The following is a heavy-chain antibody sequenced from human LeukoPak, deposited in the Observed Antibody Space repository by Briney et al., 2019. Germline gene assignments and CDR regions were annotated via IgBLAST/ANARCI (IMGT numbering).Heavy chain of an antibody. CDR1: GGSISSYY. D-gene: IGHD3-3*01. J-gene: IGHJ2*01. CDR3: AREVGIWSGYYAWWYLDL. CDR2: IYYSGST. Sequence: SETLSLTCTVSGGSISSYYWSWIRQPPGKGLEWIGYIYYSGSTNYNPSLKSRVTISVDTSKNQFSLKLSSVTAADTAVYYCAREVGIWSGYYAWWYLDLWGRGTLVTVSS. V-gene: IGHV4-59*01.